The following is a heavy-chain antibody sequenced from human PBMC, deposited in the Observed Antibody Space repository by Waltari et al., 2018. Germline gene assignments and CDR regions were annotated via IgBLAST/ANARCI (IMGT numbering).Heavy chain of an antibody. J-gene: IGHJ4*02. Sequence: EVQLVESGGGLVKLGGSLRLSCAASGFTFSSFSMNGVRQAPGKGLGWVSSISSSSSDTYYAASVEGRFTISRDKAKNSLYLQMNSLRAEDTAVYYSAGSRWRGWGQGTLVTVSS. D-gene: IGHD6-13*01. V-gene: IGHV3-21*01. CDR2: ISSSSSDT. CDR1: GFTFSSFS. CDR3: AGSRWRG.